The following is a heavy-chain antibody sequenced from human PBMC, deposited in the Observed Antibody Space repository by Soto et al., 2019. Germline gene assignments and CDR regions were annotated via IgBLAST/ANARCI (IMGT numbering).Heavy chain of an antibody. CDR3: ARHVHRSAGSWHYDAFDI. CDR1: GFIFGNYM. V-gene: IGHV3-23*01. D-gene: IGHD2-15*01. Sequence: EVQLLESGGGLVQPGESLRLSCAFSGFIFGNYMMTWVRQAPGKGLEWVSTIRDGGESTYYADSVKGRFTISRDNSKNTLYLQRDSGGVEDTAVYYCARHVHRSAGSWHYDAFDIRGQGTMVTVSS. CDR2: IRDGGEST. J-gene: IGHJ3*02.